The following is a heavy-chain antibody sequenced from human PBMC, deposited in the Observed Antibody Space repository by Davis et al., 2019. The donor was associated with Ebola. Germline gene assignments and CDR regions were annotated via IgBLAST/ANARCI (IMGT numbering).Heavy chain of an antibody. Sequence: GESLKISCAASGFTVSSNYMSWVSQAPGGLEWVSVIYSGGSTYYADSVKGRFTISRHNSKNKLYLQMNSLRAEDTAVYYCARIKYYDFWSGYYTGLDYYYGMDVWGPGTTVTVSS. CDR3: ARIKYYDFWSGYYTGLDYYYGMDV. V-gene: IGHV3-53*04. J-gene: IGHJ6*02. CDR2: IYSGGST. D-gene: IGHD3-3*01. CDR1: GFTVSSNY.